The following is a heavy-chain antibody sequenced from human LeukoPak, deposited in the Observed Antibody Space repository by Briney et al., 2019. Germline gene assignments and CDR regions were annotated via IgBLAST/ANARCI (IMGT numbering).Heavy chain of an antibody. D-gene: IGHD1-7*01. CDR1: GGSISSSSYY. V-gene: IGHV4-39*01. CDR2: IYYSGST. Sequence: SETLSLTCTVSGGSISSSSYYWGWIRQPPGKGLEWIGSIYYSGSTYYNPSLKSRVTISVDTSKNQFSLKLSSVTAADTAVYYCVRSELSVTGTIGCSWFDPWGQGTLVTVSS. J-gene: IGHJ5*02. CDR3: VRSELSVTGTIGCSWFDP.